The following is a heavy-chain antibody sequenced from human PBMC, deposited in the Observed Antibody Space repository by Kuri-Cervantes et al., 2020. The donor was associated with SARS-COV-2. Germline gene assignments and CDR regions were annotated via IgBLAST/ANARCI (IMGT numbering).Heavy chain of an antibody. Sequence: GESLKISCAASGFTFSSYAMHWVRQAPGKGLEWVAVVSYDGSKKCYADSVKGRFIISRNNAKNSLDLQMNSLGPEDTAVYYCVRSFDHWGQGHLVTVSS. J-gene: IGHJ4*02. CDR3: VRSFDH. CDR1: GFTFSSYA. CDR2: VSYDGSKK. V-gene: IGHV3-30-3*01.